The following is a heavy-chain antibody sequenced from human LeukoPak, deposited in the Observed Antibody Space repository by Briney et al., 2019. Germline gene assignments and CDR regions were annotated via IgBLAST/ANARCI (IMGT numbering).Heavy chain of an antibody. D-gene: IGHD2-21*01. CDR1: RFTFSSYA. J-gene: IGHJ4*02. CDR2: IKQDGSEK. CDR3: ARDCFAENNY. Sequence: GGSLRLSCAASRFTFSSYAMSWVRQAPGKGLEWVANIKQDGSEKYYVDSVQGRFTISRDNAKNSLYLQMNSLRTEDTAVYYCARDCFAENNYWGQGILVTVSS. V-gene: IGHV3-7*01.